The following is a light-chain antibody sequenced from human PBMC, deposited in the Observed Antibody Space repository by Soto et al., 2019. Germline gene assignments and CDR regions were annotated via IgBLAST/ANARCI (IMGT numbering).Light chain of an antibody. CDR3: QQYNNLPLT. CDR1: QSVDND. J-gene: IGKJ4*01. V-gene: IGKV3D-15*01. Sequence: EMVMTQSPATLSLSPWDSATLSCRASQSVDNDLSWYQQRPGQPPRLLIYDASTRATGIPARFSGSQSGTEFTLTISSLLSEDFAVYFCQQYNNLPLTFGGGTKVETK. CDR2: DAS.